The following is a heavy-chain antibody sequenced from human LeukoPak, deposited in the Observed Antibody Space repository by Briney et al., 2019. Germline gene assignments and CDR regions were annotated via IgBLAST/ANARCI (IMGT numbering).Heavy chain of an antibody. V-gene: IGHV1-46*01. CDR2: INPSGGST. CDR1: GYTFTSYY. CDR3: ARGAVAGTARSDY. J-gene: IGHJ4*02. Sequence: ASVKVSCKASGYTFTSYYMHWVRQAPGQGLEWMGIINPSGGSTSYAQKFQGRVTMTRDTSTSTAYMELRSLRSDDTAVYYCARGAVAGTARSDYWGQGTLVTVSS. D-gene: IGHD6-19*01.